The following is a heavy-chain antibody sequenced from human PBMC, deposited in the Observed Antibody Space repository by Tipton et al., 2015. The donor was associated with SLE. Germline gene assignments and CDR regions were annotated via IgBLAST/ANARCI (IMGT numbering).Heavy chain of an antibody. D-gene: IGHD6-13*01. V-gene: IGHV4-39*01. CDR3: ATVGPGIAAAGMTLWHWFDP. Sequence: TLSLTCTVSGGSISSGGYYWGWIRQPPGKGLEWIGSIYYSGSTYYNPSLKSRVTISVDTSKNQFSLKLSSVTAADTAVYYCATVGPGIAAAGMTLWHWFDPWGQGTLVTVSS. J-gene: IGHJ5*02. CDR1: GGSISSGGYY. CDR2: IYYSGST.